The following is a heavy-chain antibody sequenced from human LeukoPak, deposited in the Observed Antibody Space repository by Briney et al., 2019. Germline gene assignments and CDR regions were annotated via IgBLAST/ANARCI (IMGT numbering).Heavy chain of an antibody. V-gene: IGHV3-23*01. CDR2: ISGSGGST. Sequence: GGSLRLSCAASGFTFSSYAMSWVRQAPGKGLEWGSGISGSGGSTYYADSVKGRFTISRDNSKNTLYLQMNGLRAEDTAVYYCAKDSDGSGIYYFDHWGQGTLVTVSS. CDR3: AKDSDGSGIYYFDH. D-gene: IGHD3-10*01. CDR1: GFTFSSYA. J-gene: IGHJ4*02.